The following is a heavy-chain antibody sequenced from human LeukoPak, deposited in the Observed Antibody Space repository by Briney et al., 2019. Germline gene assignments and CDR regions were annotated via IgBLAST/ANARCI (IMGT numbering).Heavy chain of an antibody. J-gene: IGHJ4*02. CDR3: ARAEGIAAAGSWRY. V-gene: IGHV4-4*02. Sequence: SGTLSLTCAVSGGSISSSNWWSWVRQPPGKGLEWIGEIYHSGSTNYNPSLKSRVTISVGKSKNQFSLKLSSVTAADTAVYYCARAEGIAAAGSWRYWGQGTLVTVSS. CDR1: GGSISSSNW. D-gene: IGHD6-13*01. CDR2: IYHSGST.